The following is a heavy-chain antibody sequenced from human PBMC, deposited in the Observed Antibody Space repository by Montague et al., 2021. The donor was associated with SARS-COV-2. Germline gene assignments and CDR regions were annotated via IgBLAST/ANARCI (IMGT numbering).Heavy chain of an antibody. V-gene: IGHV6-1*01. CDR1: GDSVSSSTVA. CDR3: ARQDTSDWLTFDY. CDR2: TYFRSSFYN. J-gene: IGHJ4*02. D-gene: IGHD3-9*01. Sequence: CAISGDSVSSSTVAWNWLRQSPSRGLEWLGRTYFRSSFYNDYALSVKSRLNIQPDSAKNQFSLQLTSVTPEDTAICYCARQDTSDWLTFDYWGQGILVTVSS.